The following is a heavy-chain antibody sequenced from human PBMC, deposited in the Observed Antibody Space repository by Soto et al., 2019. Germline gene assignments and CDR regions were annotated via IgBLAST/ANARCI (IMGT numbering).Heavy chain of an antibody. D-gene: IGHD1-26*01. Sequence: SGPTLVNPTQTLTLTCTFSGFSLKTYGMRVSWVRQPPGKALEWLARIDWDDEKFYSTSLKTRLSISKGTSDNQVVLTMTNMDPVDTATYYCARMEWELWYFDYWGQGTLVTVSS. CDR2: IDWDDEK. CDR1: GFSLKTYGMR. J-gene: IGHJ4*02. V-gene: IGHV2-70*04. CDR3: ARMEWELWYFDY.